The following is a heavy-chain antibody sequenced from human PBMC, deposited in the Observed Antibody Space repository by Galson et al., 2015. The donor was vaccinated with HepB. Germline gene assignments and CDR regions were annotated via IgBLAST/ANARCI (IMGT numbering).Heavy chain of an antibody. J-gene: IGHJ4*02. D-gene: IGHD3-10*01. CDR1: RFTFTSHA. CDR2: ISDDGSNK. CDR3: ASWAGINSNFFGPFDY. V-gene: IGHV3-30*04. Sequence: SLRLSCAASRFTFTSHAIHWVRQAPGKGLEWVAVISDDGSNKYYADSVKGRFTISRDNSRNTLYLEMNSLRPEDTAVYYCASWAGINSNFFGPFDYWGQGTLVTVSS.